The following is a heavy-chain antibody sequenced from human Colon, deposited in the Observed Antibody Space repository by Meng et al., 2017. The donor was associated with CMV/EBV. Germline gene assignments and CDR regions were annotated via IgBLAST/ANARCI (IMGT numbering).Heavy chain of an antibody. Sequence: SETLSLTCTVSGYSISSGYYWGCIRQPPGKGLEWIGSIYHSGSTYYNPSLKSRVTISVDTSKNQFSLKLSSVTAADTAVYYCARDRIGGDVLLWFGELQYYYYGMDVWGQGTTVTVSS. CDR2: IYHSGST. CDR3: ARDRIGGDVLLWFGELQYYYYGMDV. D-gene: IGHD3-10*01. V-gene: IGHV4-38-2*02. J-gene: IGHJ6*02. CDR1: GYSISSGYY.